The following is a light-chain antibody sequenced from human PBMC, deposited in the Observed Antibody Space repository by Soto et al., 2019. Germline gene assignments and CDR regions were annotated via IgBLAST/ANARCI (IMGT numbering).Light chain of an antibody. Sequence: QAALTQPASVCGSPGQSITISCTGTSSDVANYNLVSWYQQHPGKAPKLMIYEVNKRPSGVSSRFSGSTSGSAASLTISGLQAEDEADYYCCASAGTVTPHVFGTGTKLTVL. J-gene: IGLJ1*01. V-gene: IGLV2-23*02. CDR3: CASAGTVTPHV. CDR2: EVN. CDR1: SSDVANYNL.